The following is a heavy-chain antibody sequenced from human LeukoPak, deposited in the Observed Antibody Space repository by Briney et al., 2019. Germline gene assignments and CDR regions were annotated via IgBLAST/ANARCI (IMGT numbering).Heavy chain of an antibody. V-gene: IGHV4-59*01. CDR2: IYYRRST. CDR3: ARGLNWLDP. CDR1: GDSINSFY. Sequence: PSETLSLTCSVSGDSINSFYWSWIRQPPGKGLEWIGSIYYRRSTNYNPSLKSRLTISLDTSKNQLSLKLSSVTAADTAVYYCARGLNWLDPWGQGILVTVPS. J-gene: IGHJ5*02.